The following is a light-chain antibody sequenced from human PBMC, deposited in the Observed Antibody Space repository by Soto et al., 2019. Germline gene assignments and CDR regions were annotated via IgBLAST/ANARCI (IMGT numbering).Light chain of an antibody. Sequence: QSVLTQPRSVSGSPGQSVTISCTGTSRDVGGYNYVSWYQQHPGKAPKLMIYDVSKRPSGVPDRFSSSKSCNTASLTISGLQAEDEADYYCCSYAGSYTYVFGTGTKVTVL. CDR1: SRDVGGYNY. CDR2: DVS. CDR3: CSYAGSYTYV. V-gene: IGLV2-11*01. J-gene: IGLJ1*01.